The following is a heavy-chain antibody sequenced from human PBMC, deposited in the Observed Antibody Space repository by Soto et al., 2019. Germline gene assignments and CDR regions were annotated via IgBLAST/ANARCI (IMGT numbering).Heavy chain of an antibody. CDR1: GFTFSSYG. CDR2: IWYDGSNK. J-gene: IGHJ4*02. V-gene: IGHV3-33*01. CDR3: ARDRVAAAGTGTFDY. Sequence: GGSLRLSCAASGFTFSSYGMHWVRQAPGKGLEWVAVIWYDGSNKYYADSVKGRFTISRDNSKNTLYLQMNSLRAEDTAVYYCARDRVAAAGTGTFDYWGQGTLVTVSS. D-gene: IGHD6-13*01.